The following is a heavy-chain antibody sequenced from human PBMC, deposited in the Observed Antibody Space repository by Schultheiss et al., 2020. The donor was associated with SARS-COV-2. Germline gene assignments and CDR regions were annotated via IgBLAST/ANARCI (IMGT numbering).Heavy chain of an antibody. V-gene: IGHV2-70*01. CDR1: GFSLSTSGMC. D-gene: IGHD2-2*01. CDR3: ARMEVVPAAVYYYYGMDV. Sequence: SGPTLAKPTPTLTLTCTFSGFSLSTSGMCVSWIRQPPGKALEWLALIDWDDDKYYSTSLKTRLTISKDTSKNQVVLTMTNMDPVDTATYYCARMEVVPAAVYYYYGMDVWGQGTTVTVSS. CDR2: IDWDDDK. J-gene: IGHJ6*02.